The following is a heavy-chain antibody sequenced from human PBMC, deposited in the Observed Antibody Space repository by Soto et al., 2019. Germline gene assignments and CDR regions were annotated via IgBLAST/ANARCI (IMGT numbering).Heavy chain of an antibody. CDR3: VVAAQPYYFDY. Sequence: QVQLVQSGAEVKKPGASVKVSCKASGYTFTSYGISWVRQAPGQGLEWMGWISAYNGNTNYAQKLQGRVTMTTDTSTSTAYVELRILRYDDTAVYYCVVAAQPYYFDYWGQGTLVTVSS. D-gene: IGHD2-15*01. J-gene: IGHJ4*02. V-gene: IGHV1-18*01. CDR1: GYTFTSYG. CDR2: ISAYNGNT.